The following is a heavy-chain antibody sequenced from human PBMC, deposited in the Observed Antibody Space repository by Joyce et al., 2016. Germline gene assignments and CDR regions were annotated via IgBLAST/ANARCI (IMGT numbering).Heavy chain of an antibody. CDR3: AKARRNNGGWFDP. J-gene: IGHJ5*02. D-gene: IGHD2/OR15-2a*01. CDR1: GGSIRSGDYY. Sequence: QVQLQESGPGLVKPSQTLSLTCTVSGGSIRSGDYYWSWIRQPPGKGLEWIGYIHYGGSTYDNPSLKRRVTISVDTSKNQFSLRLSSVTAADTAVYYCAKARRNNGGWFDPWGQGTLVTVSS. CDR2: IHYGGST. V-gene: IGHV4-30-4*01.